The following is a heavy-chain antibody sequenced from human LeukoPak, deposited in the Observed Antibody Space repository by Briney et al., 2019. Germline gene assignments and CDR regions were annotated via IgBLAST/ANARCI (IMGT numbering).Heavy chain of an antibody. CDR1: GFTFSSYA. CDR3: AKDWTIFGVVILGQGDDY. J-gene: IGHJ4*02. V-gene: IGHV3-23*01. Sequence: GGSLRLSCAASGFTFSSYAMSWVRQAPGTGLEWVSGITGNGGSTYYADSVKGRFTISRDNSKNTLYLQMNSLRVEDTAVYYCAKDWTIFGVVILGQGDDYWGQGTLVTVSS. D-gene: IGHD3-3*01. CDR2: ITGNGGST.